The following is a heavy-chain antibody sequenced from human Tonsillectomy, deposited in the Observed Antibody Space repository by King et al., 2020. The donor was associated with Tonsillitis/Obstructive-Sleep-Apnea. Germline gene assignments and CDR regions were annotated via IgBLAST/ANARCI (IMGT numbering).Heavy chain of an antibody. CDR2: IVVGSGNT. Sequence: QLVESGPEVKKPGTSVKVSCKASGFTFTSSAVQWVRQARGQRLEWIGWIVVGSGNTNYAQKFQERVTITRDMSTSTAYMGLSSLRSEDTAVYYCAALGQYSSGWYRGYWGQGTLVTVSS. CDR1: GFTFTSSA. V-gene: IGHV1-58*01. J-gene: IGHJ4*02. D-gene: IGHD6-19*01. CDR3: AALGQYSSGWYRGY.